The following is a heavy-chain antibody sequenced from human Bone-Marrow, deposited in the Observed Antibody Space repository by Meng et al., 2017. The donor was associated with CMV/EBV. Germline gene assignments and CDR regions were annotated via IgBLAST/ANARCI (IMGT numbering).Heavy chain of an antibody. D-gene: IGHD3-3*01. CDR2: ISSSSSYT. J-gene: IGHJ4*02. Sequence: MNWVRQAPGKGLEWVSYISSSSSYTNYADSVKGRFTISRDNAKNSLYLQMNSLRAEDTAVYYCARDRYSYYDFWSGYYVSPAIDYWGQGTLVTVSS. V-gene: IGHV3-11*06. CDR3: ARDRYSYYDFWSGYYVSPAIDY.